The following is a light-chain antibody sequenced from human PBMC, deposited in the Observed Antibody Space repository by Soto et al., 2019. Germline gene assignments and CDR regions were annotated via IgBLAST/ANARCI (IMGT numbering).Light chain of an antibody. V-gene: IGLV1-51*01. CDR2: NNH. CDR3: VTFDSSLNAVV. CDR1: SSNIGANF. Sequence: QSVLTQPPSVSAAPGQKVAICCSGGSSNIGANFVSWYQQFPGTAPKLLIFNNHERPSGIPDRFSGSKSGTSATLHITGLQTGDEADYYCVTFDSSLNAVVFGGGTKLTVL. J-gene: IGLJ2*01.